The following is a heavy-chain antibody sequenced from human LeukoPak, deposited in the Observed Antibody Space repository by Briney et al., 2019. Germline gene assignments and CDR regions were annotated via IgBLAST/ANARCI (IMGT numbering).Heavy chain of an antibody. D-gene: IGHD3-9*01. CDR3: ARAGNGILTGYFQNWYFDL. CDR2: IYYSGST. V-gene: IGHV4-30-4*01. J-gene: IGHJ2*01. CDR1: GGSISSGDYY. Sequence: SQTLSLTCTVSGGSISSGDYYWSWIRQPPGKGLEWIGYIYYSGSTYYNPSLKSRVTISVDTSKNQFSLKLSSVTATDTAVYYCARAGNGILTGYFQNWYFDLWGRGTLVTVSS.